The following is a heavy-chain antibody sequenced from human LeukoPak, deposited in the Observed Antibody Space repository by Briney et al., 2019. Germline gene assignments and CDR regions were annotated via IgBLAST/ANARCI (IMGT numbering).Heavy chain of an antibody. V-gene: IGHV4-4*07. CDR3: AREILRFGPTSGDFDY. Sequence: PSETLSLTCTVSGGSISSYYWSWIRQPAGKGLEWIGRIYTSGSTNYNPSLKSRVTMSVDTSKNQFSLKLSSVTAADTAVYYCAREILRFGPTSGDFDYWGQGTPVTVSS. CDR1: GGSISSYY. D-gene: IGHD3-16*01. J-gene: IGHJ4*02. CDR2: IYTSGST.